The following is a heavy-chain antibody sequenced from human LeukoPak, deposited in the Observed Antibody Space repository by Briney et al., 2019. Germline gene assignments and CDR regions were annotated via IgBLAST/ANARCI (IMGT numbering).Heavy chain of an antibody. V-gene: IGHV4-39*01. J-gene: IGHJ3*02. CDR2: IYYSGST. Sequence: PSETLSLTCTVSGGSISSSSYYWGWIRQPPGKGLEWIGSIYYSGSTYYNPSLKSRVTISVDTSKNQFSLKLSSVTAADTAVYYCARPKAPLEWLSPDPFNDAFDIWGQGTMVTVSS. CDR1: GGSISSSSYY. D-gene: IGHD3-3*01. CDR3: ARPKAPLEWLSPDPFNDAFDI.